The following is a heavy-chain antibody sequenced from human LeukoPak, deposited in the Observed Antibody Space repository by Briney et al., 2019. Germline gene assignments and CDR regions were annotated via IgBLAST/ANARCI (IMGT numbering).Heavy chain of an antibody. CDR1: GGSISSSSYY. D-gene: IGHD2-15*01. CDR3: ARNFRVVRNWFDP. J-gene: IGHJ5*02. Sequence: ETLSLTCTVSGGSISSSSYYWGWIRQPPGTGLEWIGSIYYSGSTYYNPSLKSRVTISVDTSKNQFSLKLSSVTAADTAVYYCARNFRVVRNWFDPWGQGTLVTVSS. CDR2: IYYSGST. V-gene: IGHV4-39*01.